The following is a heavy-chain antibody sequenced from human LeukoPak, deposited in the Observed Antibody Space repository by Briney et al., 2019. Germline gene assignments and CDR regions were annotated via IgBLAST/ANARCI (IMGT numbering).Heavy chain of an antibody. CDR2: ISSSSSYT. V-gene: IGHV3-21*01. CDR1: GFTFSSYS. CDR3: ARDRGYSYGHDY. Sequence: GGSLRLSCAASGFTFSSYSMNWVRQAPGKGLEWVSSISSSSSYTYYADSVKGRFTISRDNAKNSLYLQMNSLRAEDTAVYYCARDRGYSYGHDYWGQGTLVTVSS. D-gene: IGHD5-18*01. J-gene: IGHJ4*02.